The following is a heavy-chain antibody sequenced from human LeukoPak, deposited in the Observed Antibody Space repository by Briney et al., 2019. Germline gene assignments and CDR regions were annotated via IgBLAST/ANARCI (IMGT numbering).Heavy chain of an antibody. CDR1: GFTFSDYY. CDR3: AKTPVPRPGDWWYFDL. Sequence: GGSLRLSCAASGFTFSDYYMSWIRQAPGKGLEWVSYISSSGSTIYYADSVKGRFTISRDNFKNSLYLQMNNLRAEDTAVYYCAKTPVPRPGDWWYFDLWGRGTRVTVSS. CDR2: ISSSGSTI. J-gene: IGHJ2*01. D-gene: IGHD3/OR15-3a*01. V-gene: IGHV3-11*01.